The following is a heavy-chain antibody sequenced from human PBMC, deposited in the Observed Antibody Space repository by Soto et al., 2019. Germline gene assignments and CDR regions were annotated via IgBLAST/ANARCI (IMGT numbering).Heavy chain of an antibody. CDR1: GFTFSSYA. CDR3: AKVPTTVTSFSYFDF. Sequence: PGGSLRLSCAASGFTFSSYAMNWVRQAPGKGLEWVSAISGTGVNTHYPDSVKGRFTISRDNSKNTLYLQMNSLRTEDTAVYYCAKVPTTVTSFSYFDFWGLGTLVTVSS. D-gene: IGHD4-17*01. J-gene: IGHJ4*02. V-gene: IGHV3-23*01. CDR2: ISGTGVNT.